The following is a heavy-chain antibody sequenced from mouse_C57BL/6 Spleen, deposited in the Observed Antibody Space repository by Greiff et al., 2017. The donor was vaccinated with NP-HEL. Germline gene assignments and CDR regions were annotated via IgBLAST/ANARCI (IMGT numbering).Heavy chain of an antibody. D-gene: IGHD1-1*01. J-gene: IGHJ2*01. CDR3: ARGYYGSSYVYFDY. Sequence: QVQLKQSGAELVKPGASVKISCKASGYAFSSYWMNWVKQRPGKGLEWIGQIYPGDGDTNYNGKFKGKATLTADKSSSTAYMQLSSLTSEDSAVYFCARGYYGSSYVYFDYWGQGTTLTVSS. CDR2: IYPGDGDT. CDR1: GYAFSSYW. V-gene: IGHV1-80*01.